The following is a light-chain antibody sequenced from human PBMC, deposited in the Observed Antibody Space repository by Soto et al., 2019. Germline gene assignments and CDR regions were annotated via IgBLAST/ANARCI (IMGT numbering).Light chain of an antibody. CDR3: SSYSTSSIWL. CDR2: EVT. CDR1: SSDVGGYNY. J-gene: IGLJ3*02. Sequence: QSALTQPASVSGSPGQSITIYCSGTSSDVGGYNYVSWYQQSPGKAPKLLIYEVTNRPSGVSNRFSGSKSANTASLTISGLQAEGAAAYYSSSYSTSSIWLFGGGTKVTVL. V-gene: IGLV2-14*01.